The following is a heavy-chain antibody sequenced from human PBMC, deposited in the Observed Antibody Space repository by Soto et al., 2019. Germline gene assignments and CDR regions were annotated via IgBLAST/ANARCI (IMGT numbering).Heavy chain of an antibody. V-gene: IGHV2-5*02. Sequence: QITLKESGPTRVKPTQTLTLTCNFSGFSLRTSGVGVGWLRQPPGKALEWLAVIYWDDDKRYSPSLKNRLTICKDTSKNLVVLTMTSMAPADTATYFCAHRGYMSGNWDQGYLDYWGPGILIAVSS. CDR1: GFSLRTSGVG. D-gene: IGHD7-27*01. J-gene: IGHJ4*02. CDR3: AHRGYMSGNWDQGYLDY. CDR2: IYWDDDK.